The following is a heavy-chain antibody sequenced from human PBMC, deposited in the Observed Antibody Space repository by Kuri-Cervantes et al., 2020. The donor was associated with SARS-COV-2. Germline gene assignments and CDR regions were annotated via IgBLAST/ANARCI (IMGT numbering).Heavy chain of an antibody. V-gene: IGHV3-53*01. CDR3: AKRYCSNGVCYHYYYYYMDV. Sequence: GGSLRLSCAASGFTVSSNYMSWVRQAPGKGLEWISGISDSGANTYYADSVKGRFTISRDNSKSTLYLQMNSLTAEDTATYYCAKRYCSNGVCYHYYYYYMDVWGKGTTVTVSS. J-gene: IGHJ6*03. CDR1: GFTVSSNY. D-gene: IGHD2-8*01. CDR2: ISDSGANT.